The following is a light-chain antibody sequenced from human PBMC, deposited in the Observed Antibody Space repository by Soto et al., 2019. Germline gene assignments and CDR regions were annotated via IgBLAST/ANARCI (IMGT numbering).Light chain of an antibody. CDR3: QHYNSYSEA. Sequence: DIQRTQSPPNLSGSLGDSVTPPCEASQTISSWVAWYQQKPGKAPKLLSYKASTLKSGVPSRFSGSGSGTEFTLTSSSLKPDDFATYYGQHYNSYSEAVGQGTKLEIK. J-gene: IGKJ1*01. CDR2: KAS. CDR1: QTISSW. V-gene: IGKV1-5*03.